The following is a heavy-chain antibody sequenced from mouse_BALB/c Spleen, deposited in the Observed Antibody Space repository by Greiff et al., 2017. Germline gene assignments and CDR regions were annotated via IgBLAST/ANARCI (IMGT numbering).Heavy chain of an antibody. Sequence: VQLQQSGPELVKPGASVKMSCKASGYTFTDYVISWVKQRTGQGLEWIGEIYPGSGSTYYNEKFKDKATLTADKSSNTAYMQLSSLTSEDSAVYFCARTTMITGCFAYWGQGTLVTVSA. CDR2: IYPGSGST. CDR3: ARTTMITGCFAY. D-gene: IGHD2-4*01. V-gene: IGHV1-77*01. CDR1: GYTFTDYV. J-gene: IGHJ3*01.